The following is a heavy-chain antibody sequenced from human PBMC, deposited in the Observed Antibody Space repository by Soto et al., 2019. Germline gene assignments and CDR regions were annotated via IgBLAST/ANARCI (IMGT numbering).Heavy chain of an antibody. J-gene: IGHJ3*02. Sequence: QVQLVQSGAEAKKPGASVKVSCKASGYTFTSYAMHWVRQAPGQRLEWMGWINAGNGNTKYSQKFQGRVTITRDTSASTAYMELSSLRSEDTAVYYCARASCSGGSCYRGGAFDIWGQGTMVTVSS. CDR1: GYTFTSYA. CDR3: ARASCSGGSCYRGGAFDI. V-gene: IGHV1-3*01. CDR2: INAGNGNT. D-gene: IGHD2-15*01.